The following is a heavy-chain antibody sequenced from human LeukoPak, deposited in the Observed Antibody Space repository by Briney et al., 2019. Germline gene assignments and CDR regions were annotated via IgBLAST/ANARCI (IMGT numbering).Heavy chain of an antibody. CDR2: ISYDGSNK. Sequence: GGSLRLSCAASGFTFRSYGMHWVRQAPGKGLEWVAVISYDGSNKYYADSVKGRFTISRDNSKNTLYLQMNSLRAEDTAVYYCAKDGLEYSSSSSVFDYWGQGTLVTVSS. J-gene: IGHJ4*02. D-gene: IGHD6-6*01. CDR3: AKDGLEYSSSSSVFDY. CDR1: GFTFRSYG. V-gene: IGHV3-30*18.